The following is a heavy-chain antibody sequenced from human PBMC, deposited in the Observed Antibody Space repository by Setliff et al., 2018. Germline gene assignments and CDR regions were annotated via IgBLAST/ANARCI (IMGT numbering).Heavy chain of an antibody. CDR2: LYSSGTT. CDR3: ARYCSSSTCYFDAFDV. Sequence: GGSLSLSCAASGFSFSNTWMNWVRQAPGKGLEWVSVLYSSGTTFYADSVKGRFTIYRDNSKNTLYLQMNSLRAEDTAVYYCARYCSSSTCYFDAFDVWGQGTMVTVSS. J-gene: IGHJ3*01. D-gene: IGHD2-15*01. CDR1: GFSFSNTW. V-gene: IGHV3-53*01.